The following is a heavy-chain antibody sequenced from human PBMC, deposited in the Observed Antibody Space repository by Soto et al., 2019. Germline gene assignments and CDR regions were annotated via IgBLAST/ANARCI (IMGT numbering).Heavy chain of an antibody. CDR3: SRYLMYTSSPDSWFDP. CDR1: GYTFVSYG. CDR2: ISPGSGNI. J-gene: IGHJ5*02. Sequence: QVQLVQSGVEVTKPGASVRVSCKTSGYTFVSYGINWVRQAPGQGLEWMGWISPGSGNIIYAQKFQGRVTLTTDTSTSTVFMDLRCLRFDVTAVYYCSRYLMYTSSPDSWFDPWGQGTLVTVSA. V-gene: IGHV1-18*01. D-gene: IGHD2-2*01.